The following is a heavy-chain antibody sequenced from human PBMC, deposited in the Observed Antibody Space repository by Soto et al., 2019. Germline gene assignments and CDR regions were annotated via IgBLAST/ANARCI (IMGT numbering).Heavy chain of an antibody. J-gene: IGHJ3*02. CDR3: ARFTLGHELERIYDAFDI. CDR1: SGSISSSNW. CDR2: IYYSGST. Sequence: SETLSLTCAVSSGSISSSNWWSWVRQPPGKGLEWIGYIYYSGSTNYNPSLKSRVTISVDTSKNQFSLKLSSVTAADTAVYYCARFTLGHELERIYDAFDIWGQGTMVTVSS. V-gene: IGHV4-4*02. D-gene: IGHD1-1*01.